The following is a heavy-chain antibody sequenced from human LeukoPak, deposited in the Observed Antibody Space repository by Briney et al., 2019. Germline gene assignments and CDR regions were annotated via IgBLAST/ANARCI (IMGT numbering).Heavy chain of an antibody. CDR3: ATSVRWELNNWFDP. CDR1: GYTLTELS. V-gene: IGHV1-24*01. J-gene: IGHJ5*02. D-gene: IGHD1-26*01. Sequence: ASVKVSCKVSGYTLTELSMHWVRQAPGKGLEWMGGFDPEDGETIYAQKFQGRVTMTEDTSTETAYMALSSLRSEDTAVYYCATSVRWELNNWFDPWGQGALVTFSS. CDR2: FDPEDGET.